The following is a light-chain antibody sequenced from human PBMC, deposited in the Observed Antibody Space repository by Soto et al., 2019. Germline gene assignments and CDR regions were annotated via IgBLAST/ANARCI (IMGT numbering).Light chain of an antibody. V-gene: IGLV2-14*01. CDR2: EVS. Sequence: QSALTQPASVSGSPGQWITISCTGTSTDVGGYNYVSWHQQHPGKAPKLMIYEVSNRPSGVSNRFSGSKSGNTASLTISGLQAEDEANYYCSSDTSSSTLYVFGTGTKVTV. CDR1: STDVGGYNY. J-gene: IGLJ1*01. CDR3: SSDTSSSTLYV.